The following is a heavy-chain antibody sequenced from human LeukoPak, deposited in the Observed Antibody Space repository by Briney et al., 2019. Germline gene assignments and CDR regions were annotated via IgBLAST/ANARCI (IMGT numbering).Heavy chain of an antibody. CDR3: ARRPAAMGDWFDP. D-gene: IGHD2-2*01. CDR1: GGSFSGPF. CDR2: INHSGSS. J-gene: IGHJ5*02. V-gene: IGHV4-34*01. Sequence: KASETLSLTCAVYGGSFSGPFWSWIRQPSGKGLEWIGEINHSGSSNYNPSLKSRVTASVDTSKNQFSLMLRFVTAADTAVYYCARRPAAMGDWFDPWGQGTLVTVSS.